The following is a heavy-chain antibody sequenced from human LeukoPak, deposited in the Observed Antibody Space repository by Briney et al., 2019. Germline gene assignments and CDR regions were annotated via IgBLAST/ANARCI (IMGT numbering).Heavy chain of an antibody. D-gene: IGHD6-13*01. CDR2: IYYSGST. CDR3: ARHCSSRSDYYFDY. CDR1: GGSISSSSYY. V-gene: IGHV4-39*01. Sequence: SETLSLTCTVSGGSISSSSYYWGWIRQPPGKGLEWIGSIYYSGSTYYNPSLKSRVTISVDTSKNQFSLKLSSVTAADTAIYYCARHCSSRSDYYFDYWGQGTLVAVSS. J-gene: IGHJ4*02.